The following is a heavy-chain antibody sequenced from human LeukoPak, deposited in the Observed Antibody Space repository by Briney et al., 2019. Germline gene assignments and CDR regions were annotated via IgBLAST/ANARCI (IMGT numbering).Heavy chain of an antibody. CDR1: GGSFSGYY. Sequence: SETLSLTCAVYGGSFSGYYWSWIRQPPGKGLEWIGEINHSGSTNYNPSLKSRVTISVDTSKNQFSLKLSSVTAADTAVYYCARVGGSGYCSSTSCYGNYYYGMDVWGQGTTVTVSS. CDR3: ARVGGSGYCSSTSCYGNYYYGMDV. D-gene: IGHD2-2*01. J-gene: IGHJ6*02. V-gene: IGHV4-34*01. CDR2: INHSGST.